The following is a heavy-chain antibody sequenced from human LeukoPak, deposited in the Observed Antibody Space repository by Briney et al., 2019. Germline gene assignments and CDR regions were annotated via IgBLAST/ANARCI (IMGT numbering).Heavy chain of an antibody. CDR1: GFTFDDYG. CDR3: ARERCSSTSCYQDY. J-gene: IGHJ4*02. CDR2: INWNGGST. V-gene: IGHV3-20*01. Sequence: GGSLRLSCAASGFTFDDYGMSWVRQAPGKGLEWFSGINWNGGSTGYADSVKGRFTISRDNAKNSLYLQMNSLRAEDTALYHCARERCSSTSCYQDYWGQGTLVTVSS. D-gene: IGHD2-2*01.